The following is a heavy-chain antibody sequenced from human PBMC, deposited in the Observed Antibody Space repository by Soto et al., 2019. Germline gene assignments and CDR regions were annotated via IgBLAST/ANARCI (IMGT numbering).Heavy chain of an antibody. Sequence: GGSLRLSCAASGFTFSSYSMNWVRQAPGKGLEWVSSISSSSSYIYCADSVKGRFTISRDNAKNSLYLQMNSLRAEDTAVYYCASPSVAARPYYYYGMDVWGQGTTVTVSS. V-gene: IGHV3-21*01. D-gene: IGHD6-6*01. CDR1: GFTFSSYS. J-gene: IGHJ6*02. CDR2: ISSSSSYI. CDR3: ASPSVAARPYYYYGMDV.